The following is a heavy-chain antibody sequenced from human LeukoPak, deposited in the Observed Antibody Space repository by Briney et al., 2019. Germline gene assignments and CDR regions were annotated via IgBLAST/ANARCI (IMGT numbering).Heavy chain of an antibody. CDR1: GSTFSDYY. V-gene: IGHV3-11*04. Sequence: GGSLRLSCAASGSTFSDYYMSWVRQAPGKGLEWVSYISSSGSNVYYADSVRGRFTISRDNAKNSLYLQMNSLRAEDTAVYYCARLYGSGYFQHWGQGTLVTVSS. CDR2: ISSSGSNV. D-gene: IGHD3-10*01. J-gene: IGHJ1*01. CDR3: ARLYGSGYFQH.